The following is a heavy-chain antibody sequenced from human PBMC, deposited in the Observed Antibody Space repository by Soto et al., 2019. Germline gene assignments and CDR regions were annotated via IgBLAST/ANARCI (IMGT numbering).Heavy chain of an antibody. CDR3: ARVGVVGIVVVVAARFVP. CDR1: GGSFSGYY. J-gene: IGHJ5*02. Sequence: SETLSLTCAVYGGSFSGYYWSWIRQPPGKGLEWIGEINHSGSTNYNPSLKSRVTISVDTSKNQFSLKLSSVTAADTAVYYCARVGVVGIVVVVAARFVPWGQGTLVTVSS. D-gene: IGHD2-15*01. CDR2: INHSGST. V-gene: IGHV4-34*01.